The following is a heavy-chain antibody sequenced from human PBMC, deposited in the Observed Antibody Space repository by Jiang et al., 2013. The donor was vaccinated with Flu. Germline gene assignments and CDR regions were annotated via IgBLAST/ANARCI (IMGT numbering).Heavy chain of an antibody. D-gene: IGHD4-17*01. J-gene: IGHJ4*02. CDR3: ARSVEYGLPDY. V-gene: IGHV3-30*14. Sequence: QLLESGGGVVQPGGSLRLSCAASGFTFSDFPMHWVRQSPGKGLEWVAVIAYHGRHTYYADSVKGQFTISRDNSKNTLDLQMNSLRVEDTAVYYCARSVEYGLPDYWGQGTLVTVSS. CDR1: GFTFSDFP. CDR2: IAYHGRHT.